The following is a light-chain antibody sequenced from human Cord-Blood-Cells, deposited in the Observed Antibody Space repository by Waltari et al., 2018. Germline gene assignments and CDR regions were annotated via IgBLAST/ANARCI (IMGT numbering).Light chain of an antibody. V-gene: IGLV1-40*01. CDR3: QSYDSSLSGYV. J-gene: IGLJ1*01. CDR2: GNS. Sequence: QSVLTQPPSVSGAPGQRVTLSCTGSSSHIGAGYHVHWYQQLPGTAPKLLIYGNSNRPSGVPDRFSGSKSGTSASLAITGLQAEDEADYYCQSYDSSLSGYVFGTGTKVTVL. CDR1: SSHIGAGYH.